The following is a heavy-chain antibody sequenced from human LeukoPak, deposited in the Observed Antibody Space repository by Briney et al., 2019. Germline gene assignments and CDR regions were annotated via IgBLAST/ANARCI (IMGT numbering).Heavy chain of an antibody. V-gene: IGHV3-30*18. CDR3: AKGTYSAYNSGCAY. J-gene: IGHJ4*02. CDR1: GFTFSSFG. D-gene: IGHD5-12*01. CDR2: VSYDGSSK. Sequence: GRSLRLSCAASGFTFSSFGMHWVRQAPGKGLERVPGVSYDGSSKYYADSVKGRFTISRDNSRNTLYLQMNSLRAEDTALYYCAKGTYSAYNSGCAYWGQGTLVTVSS.